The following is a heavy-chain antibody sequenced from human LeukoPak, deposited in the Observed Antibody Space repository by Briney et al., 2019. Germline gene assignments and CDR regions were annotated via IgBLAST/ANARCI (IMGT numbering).Heavy chain of an antibody. V-gene: IGHV1-8*02. CDR2: MNPNSGNT. Sequence: ASVKVSCKASGYTFTGYYMHWVRQAPGQGLEWMGWMNPNSGNTGYAQKFQGRVTMTRNTSISTAYMELSSLRSEDTAGYYCARGPGVVPAARKGPFRWFDPWGQGTLVTVSS. J-gene: IGHJ5*02. CDR3: ARGPGVVPAARKGPFRWFDP. CDR1: GYTFTGYY. D-gene: IGHD2-2*01.